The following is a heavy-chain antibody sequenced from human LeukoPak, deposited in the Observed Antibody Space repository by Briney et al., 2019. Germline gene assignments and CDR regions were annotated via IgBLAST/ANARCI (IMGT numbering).Heavy chain of an antibody. V-gene: IGHV1-2*06. J-gene: IGHJ4*02. CDR2: INPSTGGT. CDR1: GYTFTGHY. Sequence: ASVKVSCKPSGYTFTGHYLHWVRQAPGQGLEWMGRINPSTGGTNYAQNFQGRVTMTRDASISTAYMELSRPTSDDTAVYYCARDNDLRPIVGATTFPNEFDYWGQGTLVTVSS. CDR3: ARDNDLRPIVGATTFPNEFDY. D-gene: IGHD1-26*01.